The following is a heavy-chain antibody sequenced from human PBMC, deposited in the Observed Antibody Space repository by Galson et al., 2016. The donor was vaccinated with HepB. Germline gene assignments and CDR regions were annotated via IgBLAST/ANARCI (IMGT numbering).Heavy chain of an antibody. Sequence: SLRLSCAASGFTVSSNYMSWVRQAPGKGLEWVSVIYSGGSTYYAESVKGRFTISRDNSKNTLYLQMNSLRAEDTAVYYCAREKGYCSGGSCENWFDPWGQGTLVTVSS. CDR2: IYSGGST. CDR1: GFTVSSNY. D-gene: IGHD2-15*01. J-gene: IGHJ5*02. CDR3: AREKGYCSGGSCENWFDP. V-gene: IGHV3-53*01.